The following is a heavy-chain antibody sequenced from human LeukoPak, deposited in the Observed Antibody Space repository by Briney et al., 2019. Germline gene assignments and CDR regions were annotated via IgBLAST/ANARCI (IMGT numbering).Heavy chain of an antibody. Sequence: PGGSLRLSCAVSGFTVSSNYMSWVRQAPGMGLEWVSVIYSGGSIYYADSVKGRFTVSRDNSENTLYLQMNSLRADDTAVYYCARGYSGYDPFDYWGQGTLVTVSS. D-gene: IGHD5-12*01. CDR1: GFTVSSNY. J-gene: IGHJ4*02. CDR3: ARGYSGYDPFDY. CDR2: IYSGGSI. V-gene: IGHV3-66*01.